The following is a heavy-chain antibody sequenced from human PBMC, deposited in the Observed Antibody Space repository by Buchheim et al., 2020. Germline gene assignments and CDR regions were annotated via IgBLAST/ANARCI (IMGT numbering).Heavy chain of an antibody. Sequence: VQVLESGGGLVQPGGSLRLSCAASGFTLSNYAMTWVRQAPGKGLEWVSGISRSGGSKYYADSVKGRFTISRDNSKNTLSLPMNSLRAEDTAIYYCAKDLQQFYYYGMDAWGQGTT. J-gene: IGHJ6*02. CDR2: ISRSGGSK. V-gene: IGHV3-23*01. CDR1: GFTLSNYA. D-gene: IGHD6-13*01. CDR3: AKDLQQFYYYGMDA.